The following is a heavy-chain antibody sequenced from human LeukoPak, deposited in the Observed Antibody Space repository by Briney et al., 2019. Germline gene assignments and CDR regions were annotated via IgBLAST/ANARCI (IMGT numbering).Heavy chain of an antibody. J-gene: IGHJ5*02. CDR2: IYYSGSA. V-gene: IGHV4-39*01. D-gene: IGHD2/OR15-2a*01. CDR1: GGSISSSSYY. CDR3: ARLLSPGWFDP. Sequence: PSETLSLTCTVAGGSISSSSYYWVWIRQPPGKGLEWIGSIYYSGSAYYKPSLQSRLTISADTSKNQFSLSLSATAADTAVYYCARLLSPGWFDPWGQGTLVTVSS.